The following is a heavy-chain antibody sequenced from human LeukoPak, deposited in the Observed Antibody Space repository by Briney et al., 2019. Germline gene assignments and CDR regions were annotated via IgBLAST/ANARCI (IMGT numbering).Heavy chain of an antibody. Sequence: SETLSLTCSVSGVSIFSYYWNWIRQPPGKGLEWIGYVHYSGSTNYNPSLKSRVTISVGTSKSQFSLKLSSATAADTAVYYCATGRSIRYFDYWGQGTLLTVSS. CDR3: ATGRSIRYFDY. CDR2: VHYSGST. V-gene: IGHV4-59*08. D-gene: IGHD3-9*01. J-gene: IGHJ4*02. CDR1: GVSIFSYY.